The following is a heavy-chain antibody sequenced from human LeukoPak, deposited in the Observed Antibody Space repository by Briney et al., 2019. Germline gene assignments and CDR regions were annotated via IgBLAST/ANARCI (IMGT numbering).Heavy chain of an antibody. CDR3: ARDRLLGDGYNDYFDY. J-gene: IGHJ4*02. Sequence: ASVKVSCKSPGYTFTSYYMHWVRQAPGQGLEWMGVINPSGGRTSYAQKFQGRVTMTRDTSTNTVYMELSSLRSEDTAVYYCARDRLLGDGYNDYFDYWGQGTLVTVSS. V-gene: IGHV1-46*01. CDR1: GYTFTSYY. CDR2: INPSGGRT. D-gene: IGHD5-24*01.